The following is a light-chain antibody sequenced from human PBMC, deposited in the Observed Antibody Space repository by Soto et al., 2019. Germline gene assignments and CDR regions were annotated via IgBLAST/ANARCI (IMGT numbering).Light chain of an antibody. CDR1: SSDVGGYNY. Sequence: QSVLTQPASLSGYPGQSITISCTGTSSDVGGYNYVSWYQQHPGKAPKLMIYEVSNRPSGVSNRFSGSKSGNTASLTISGLQAEYEADYYCSSYTSSGDLVFGGGTKLTVL. V-gene: IGLV2-14*01. CDR3: SSYTSSGDLV. J-gene: IGLJ2*01. CDR2: EVS.